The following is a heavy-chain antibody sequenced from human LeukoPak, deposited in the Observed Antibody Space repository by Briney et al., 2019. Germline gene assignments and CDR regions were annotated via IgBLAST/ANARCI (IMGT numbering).Heavy chain of an antibody. J-gene: IGHJ4*02. CDR2: IYHSGST. V-gene: IGHV4-4*02. Sequence: GSLRLSCAAAGFSFSTYSMNWVRQPPGKGLEWIGEIYHSGSTNYNPSLKSRVTISVDTSKNQFSLKLSSVTAADTAVYYCARDTPYGGSGQWGQGTLVTVSS. CDR3: ARDTPYGGSGQ. D-gene: IGHD4-23*01. CDR1: GFSFSTYS.